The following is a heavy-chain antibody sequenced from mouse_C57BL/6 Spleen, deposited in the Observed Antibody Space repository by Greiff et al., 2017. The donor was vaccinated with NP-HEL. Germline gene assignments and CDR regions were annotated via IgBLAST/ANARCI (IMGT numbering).Heavy chain of an antibody. J-gene: IGHJ4*01. CDR1: GYTFTSYW. CDR2: LDPSDSYT. V-gene: IGHV1-69*01. Sequence: QVQLQQSGAELVMPGASVKLSCKASGYTFTSYWMHWVKQRPGQGLEWIGELDPSDSYTNYNQQFKGKSTLTVDKSSSTAYMQLSSLTSEDSAVYYCARGGYYAIDYWGQGTSVTVSS. CDR3: ARGGYYAIDY.